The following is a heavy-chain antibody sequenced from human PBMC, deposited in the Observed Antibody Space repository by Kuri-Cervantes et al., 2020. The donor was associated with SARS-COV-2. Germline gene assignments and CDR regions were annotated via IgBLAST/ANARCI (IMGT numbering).Heavy chain of an antibody. J-gene: IGHJ3*02. D-gene: IGHD5-18*01. V-gene: IGHV1-69*10. CDR3: ARVRLRGYRADAFDI. CDR1: GGTFSSYA. Sequence: SVKVSCKASGGTFSSYAISWVRQAPGQGLEWMGGIIPILGIANYAQKFQGRVTITADKSTSTAYMELSSLRSEDTAVYYCARVRLRGYRADAFDIWGQGTMVTVSS. CDR2: IIPILGIA.